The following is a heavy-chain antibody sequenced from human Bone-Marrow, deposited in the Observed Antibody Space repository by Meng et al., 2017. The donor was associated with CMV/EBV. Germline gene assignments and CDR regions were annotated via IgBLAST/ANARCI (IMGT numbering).Heavy chain of an antibody. J-gene: IGHJ4*02. CDR2: IIPILGIA. Sequence: SVKVSCKVSGYTLTELSMHWVRQAPGKGLQWMGRIIPILGIANYAQKFQGRVTITADKSTSTAYMELSSLRSEDTAVYYCAANHDFWSGYTDYWGQGTLVTFSS. CDR1: GYTLTELS. V-gene: IGHV1-69*02. CDR3: AANHDFWSGYTDY. D-gene: IGHD3-3*01.